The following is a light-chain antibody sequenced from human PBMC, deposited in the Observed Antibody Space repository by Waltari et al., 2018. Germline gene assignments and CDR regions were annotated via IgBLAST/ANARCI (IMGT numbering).Light chain of an antibody. CDR2: AAS. V-gene: IGKV3-15*01. CDR1: QIPSN. Sequence: EIVVTQSPATLSVSPGARATLSCMTSQIPSNVAWYQQTPGQAPRLLISAASTRATGVPARFSGSGSEPEFTLTISSLQPEDSAVYYCQQYNNWPPSITFGQGTRLEIK. CDR3: QQYNNWPPSIT. J-gene: IGKJ5*01.